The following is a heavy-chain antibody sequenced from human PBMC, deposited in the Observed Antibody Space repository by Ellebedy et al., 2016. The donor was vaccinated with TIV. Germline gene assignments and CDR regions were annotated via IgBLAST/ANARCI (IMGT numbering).Heavy chain of an antibody. CDR2: ISGSGGNT. Sequence: GESLKISCAASGFTFSSFGMNWVRQASGKGLEWVSSISGSGGNTYCADSVKCRFTISRDSSKNTLYLQMNSLRAEDTAMYYCARKTDTGTSGDYWGQGTPVTVSS. V-gene: IGHV3-23*01. CDR1: GFTFSSFG. CDR3: ARKTDTGTSGDY. D-gene: IGHD1-1*01. J-gene: IGHJ4*02.